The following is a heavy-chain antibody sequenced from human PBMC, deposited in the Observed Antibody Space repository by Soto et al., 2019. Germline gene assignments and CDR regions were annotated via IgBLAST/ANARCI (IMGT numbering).Heavy chain of an antibody. J-gene: IGHJ4*02. D-gene: IGHD3-3*01. Sequence: EVQLLESGGGLVQPGGSLRLSCVASGLTLSSFAMNWVRQVPGKGLEWVSVIKAGDTSTIYADSVKGRFTLSRDNSKNTVYLQMSSLRGEDMAVYYCALTAEGVVPRFDYWGQGNLVSVSS. CDR1: GLTLSSFA. CDR2: IKAGDTST. V-gene: IGHV3-23*01. CDR3: ALTAEGVVPRFDY.